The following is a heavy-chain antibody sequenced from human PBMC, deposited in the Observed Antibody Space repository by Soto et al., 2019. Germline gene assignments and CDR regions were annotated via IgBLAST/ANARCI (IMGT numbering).Heavy chain of an antibody. CDR1: GYIFVNYG. CDR3: VMVDNYVTPTPQDV. Sequence: ASVKVSYKASGYIFVNYGIAWVRQAPGQGLEWMGWISPYTGNTHSASKVQGRLTMTTDTSTSTAYMDLGSLTSDDTAVYYCVMVDNYVTPTPQDVWGQGTTVTSP. CDR2: ISPYTGNT. J-gene: IGHJ6*02. D-gene: IGHD3-16*01. V-gene: IGHV1-18*01.